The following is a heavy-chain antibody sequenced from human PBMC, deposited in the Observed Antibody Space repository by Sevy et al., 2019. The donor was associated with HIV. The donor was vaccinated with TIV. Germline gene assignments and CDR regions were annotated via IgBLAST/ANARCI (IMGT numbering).Heavy chain of an antibody. J-gene: IGHJ4*02. CDR2: ISYDGSNK. CDR1: GFTFSSYA. V-gene: IGHV3-30-3*01. D-gene: IGHD2-15*01. CDR3: ARDRQGLATSGPDY. Sequence: GGSLRLSCAASGFTFSSYAMHWVRQAPGKGLEWVAVISYDGSNKYYADSVKGRFTISRDNSKNTLYLQMNSLRAEDTAVYYCARDRQGLATSGPDYWGQGTLVTVSS.